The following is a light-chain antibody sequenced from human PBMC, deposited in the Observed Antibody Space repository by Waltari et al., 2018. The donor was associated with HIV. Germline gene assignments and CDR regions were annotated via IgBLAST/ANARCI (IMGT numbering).Light chain of an antibody. CDR2: WAF. CDR3: QQYFYSPQT. Sequence: DNVMTQSPDSLAVSLCERATISCKSSQSVFYTSNTKDYLAWYQHKPRQPPRLLMYWAFIRESGVPARFSGRGSGTDFTRTIRGVQAEDAAVYYCQQYFYSPQTFGQATKVEIK. CDR1: QSVFYTSNTKDY. V-gene: IGKV4-1*01. J-gene: IGKJ1*01.